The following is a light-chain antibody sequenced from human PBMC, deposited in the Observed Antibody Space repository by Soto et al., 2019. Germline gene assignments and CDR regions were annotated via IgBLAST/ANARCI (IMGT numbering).Light chain of an antibody. Sequence: QPVLTQPPSVSGAPGQRVTISCTGSSSNIGAGYDVHWYQQVPGTVPKLLIYGNSNRPSGVPDRFSASKSGASASLAITGLQAEDEADYYCQSYDSTLSASVFGTGTKLTVL. CDR3: QSYDSTLSASV. CDR2: GNS. J-gene: IGLJ1*01. V-gene: IGLV1-40*01. CDR1: SSNIGAGYD.